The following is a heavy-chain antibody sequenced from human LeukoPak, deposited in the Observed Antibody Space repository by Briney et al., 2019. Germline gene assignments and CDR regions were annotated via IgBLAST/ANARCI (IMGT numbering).Heavy chain of an antibody. Sequence: PSETLSLTCTVSGAAISGYYWNWIRQSPGKGLEWILFIYDTGSSNYNPSLRSRVTISVDTSKNQFSLKLKSVTAADTAVYYCAGNRNALGDINWLDPWGQGTLVTVSS. CDR2: IYDTGSS. J-gene: IGHJ5*02. V-gene: IGHV4-59*01. CDR1: GAAISGYY. D-gene: IGHD2/OR15-2a*01. CDR3: AGNRNALGDINWLDP.